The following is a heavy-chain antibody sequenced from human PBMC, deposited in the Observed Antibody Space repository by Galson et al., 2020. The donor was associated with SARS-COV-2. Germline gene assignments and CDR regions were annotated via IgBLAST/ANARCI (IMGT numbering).Heavy chain of an antibody. D-gene: IGHD7-27*01. V-gene: IGHV3-48*03. CDR3: ATGDVCFES. CDR2: ISMSGITI. Sequence: GESLKISCAASGLTFSNTEMNWVSQAPGKGLEWLSYISMSGITIYYADSVKGRFTISRDNAENSLYLQMNSLRAEDTGIYYCATGDVCFESWGQGTLVTVSS. J-gene: IGHJ5*01. CDR1: GLTFSNTE.